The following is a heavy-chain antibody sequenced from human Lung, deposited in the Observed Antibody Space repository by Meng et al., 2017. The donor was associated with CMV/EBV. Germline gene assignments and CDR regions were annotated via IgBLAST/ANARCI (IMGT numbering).Heavy chain of an antibody. J-gene: IGHJ4*02. CDR1: GYTFASYG. CDR2: FVNNVDT. V-gene: IGHV1-18*01. Sequence: QVPLRRSGAGVKKPGAPVRVSCEASGYTFASYGISWLRQAPGQGLEWMGWFVNNVDTYSAQKFQGRVTMTTDTHTSTAFMELRSLRSDDTAVYYCARGTPGRSYSDYWGQGTLVTVSS. CDR3: ARGTPGRSYSDY. D-gene: IGHD3-10*01.